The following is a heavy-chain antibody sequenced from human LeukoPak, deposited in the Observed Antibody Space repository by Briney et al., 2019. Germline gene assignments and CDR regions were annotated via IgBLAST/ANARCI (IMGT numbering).Heavy chain of an antibody. CDR3: ARDERPPSDAFDI. CDR2: IYYSGST. V-gene: IGHV4-59*01. J-gene: IGHJ3*02. D-gene: IGHD1-1*01. CDR1: GGSISSYY. Sequence: SETLSLTCTVSGGSISSYYWSWIRQPPGKGLEWIGYIYYSGSTNYNPSLKSRVTISVDTSKNQFSLKLSSVTAADTAVYYCARDERPPSDAFDIWGQGTMVTVSS.